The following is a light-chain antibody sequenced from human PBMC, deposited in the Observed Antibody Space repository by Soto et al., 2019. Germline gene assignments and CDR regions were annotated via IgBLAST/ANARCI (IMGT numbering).Light chain of an antibody. CDR3: QQRHMWPIT. V-gene: IGKV3-11*01. CDR1: QSFRGL. Sequence: ETVMTQSPATLSVSPGERGTLSCRASQSFRGLLAWYQQKPGQAPRLLIYDAYNRATGIPPRFSGSGSGTDFTLTISSLEPEDSAVYYCQQRHMWPITFGQGTRLEIK. J-gene: IGKJ5*01. CDR2: DAY.